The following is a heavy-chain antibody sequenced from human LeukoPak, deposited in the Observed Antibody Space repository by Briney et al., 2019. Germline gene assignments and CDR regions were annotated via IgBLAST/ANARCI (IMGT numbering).Heavy chain of an antibody. V-gene: IGHV3-11*04. Sequence: GGSLRLSCAAPGFTFSDYYMSWIRQAPGKGLEWVSYISSSGSTVYYADSVKGRFTISRDNSKNTLYLQMNSLRAEDTAVYYCAKEKKYYYDGSGYPGYDYWGQGTLVTVSS. CDR1: GFTFSDYY. CDR2: ISSSGSTV. CDR3: AKEKKYYYDGSGYPGYDY. D-gene: IGHD3-22*01. J-gene: IGHJ4*02.